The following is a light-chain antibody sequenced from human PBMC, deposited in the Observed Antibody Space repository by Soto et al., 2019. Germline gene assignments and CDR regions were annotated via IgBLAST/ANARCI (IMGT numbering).Light chain of an antibody. J-gene: IGLJ2*01. Sequence: QSVLTQSPSASASLGASVKLTCTLSSGHSSYAIAWHQQQPEKGPRYLMKLDSDGSHTKGDAIPDRFSGSSSGAERYLTIYSIQSADEADYYCQTLGTGIHVVFGGGTQLTVL. CDR3: QTLGTGIHVV. CDR1: SGHSSYA. V-gene: IGLV4-69*01. CDR2: LDSDGSH.